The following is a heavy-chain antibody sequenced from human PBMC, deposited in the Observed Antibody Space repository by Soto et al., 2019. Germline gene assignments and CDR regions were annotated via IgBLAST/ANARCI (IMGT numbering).Heavy chain of an antibody. J-gene: IGHJ5*02. CDR3: ARHGFYGDYSSNYFDP. Sequence: GESLKIACKGSGYSFSNWWIAWVRQMPGKGLEYMGIIYPSDSQTRYSPSFQGQVTISADKSISTAYLQWSSLKASDTAIYYCARHGFYGDYSSNYFDPWGQGTLVTVSS. CDR2: IYPSDSQT. V-gene: IGHV5-51*01. D-gene: IGHD4-17*01. CDR1: GYSFSNWW.